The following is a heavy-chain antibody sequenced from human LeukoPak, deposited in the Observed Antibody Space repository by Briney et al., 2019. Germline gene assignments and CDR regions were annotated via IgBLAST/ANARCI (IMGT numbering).Heavy chain of an antibody. J-gene: IGHJ4*02. V-gene: IGHV4-59*01. CDR2: IYYSGST. D-gene: IGHD3-22*01. CDR3: ARGSLGYDSSGYLPFDY. Sequence: SETLSLTCTVSGGSISSYYWSWIRQPPGKGLEWIGYIYYSGSTNYNPSLKSRVTISVDTSKNQFSLKLSSVTAADTAVYYCARGSLGYDSSGYLPFDYWGQGTLVTVSS. CDR1: GGSISSYY.